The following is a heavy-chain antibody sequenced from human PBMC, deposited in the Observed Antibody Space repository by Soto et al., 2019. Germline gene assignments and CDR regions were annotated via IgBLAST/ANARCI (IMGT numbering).Heavy chain of an antibody. J-gene: IGHJ4*02. CDR1: WFSLSTTRVA. CDR2: IYWDDDK. V-gene: IGHV2-5*02. CDR3: AHSVVAGLGYYFDY. D-gene: IGHD6-19*01. Sequence: SGPTLVNPTQTLTLTGTFSWFSLSTTRVAVGWIRQPPGKALEWLALIYWDDDKRYSPFLKSRLTTTKDTSKNQVVLTMTNMDPVDTATYYCAHSVVAGLGYYFDYWGQGTLVTSPQ.